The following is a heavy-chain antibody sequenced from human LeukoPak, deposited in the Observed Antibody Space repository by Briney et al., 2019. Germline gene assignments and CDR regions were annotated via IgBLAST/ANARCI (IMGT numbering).Heavy chain of an antibody. V-gene: IGHV4-34*01. CDR1: GGSFSGYY. D-gene: IGHD6-19*01. CDR3: ARVVLGIAVAGARGRIAY. J-gene: IGHJ4*02. CDR2: INHSGST. Sequence: SETLSLTCAVYGGSFSGYYWRWTRQPPGKGLEWIGEINHSGSTNYNPSLKSRVTISVDTSKNQFSLKLSSVTAADTAVYYCARVVLGIAVAGARGRIAYWGQGTLVTVSS.